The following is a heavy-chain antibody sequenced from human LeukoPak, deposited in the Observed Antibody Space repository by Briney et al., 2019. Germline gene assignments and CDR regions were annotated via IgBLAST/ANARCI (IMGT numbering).Heavy chain of an antibody. CDR1: GYSISSGYY. D-gene: IGHD6-13*01. V-gene: IGHV4-38-2*02. J-gene: IGHJ5*02. CDR3: ARGESSSWYWFDP. CDR2: IYHSGST. Sequence: SETLSLTCTVSGYSISSGYYWGWVRQPPGKGLEWIGSIYHSGSTYYNPSLKSRVTISVDTSKNQFSLKLSSVTAADTAVYYCARGESSSWYWFDPWGQGTLVTVSS.